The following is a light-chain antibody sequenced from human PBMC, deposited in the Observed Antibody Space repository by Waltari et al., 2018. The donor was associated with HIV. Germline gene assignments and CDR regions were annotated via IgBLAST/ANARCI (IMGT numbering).Light chain of an antibody. Sequence: DIVMTQSPDSLAVSLGERATINCKSSQSVLYSSNNKNYLAWYQQKPGQPPKLLVYWASTRESGVPDRFSGSGSGTDFTLTISSLQAEDVAIYYCHQYCSLGPTFGGGTKVEIK. J-gene: IGKJ4*01. CDR1: QSVLYSSNNKNY. CDR2: WAS. V-gene: IGKV4-1*01. CDR3: HQYCSLGPT.